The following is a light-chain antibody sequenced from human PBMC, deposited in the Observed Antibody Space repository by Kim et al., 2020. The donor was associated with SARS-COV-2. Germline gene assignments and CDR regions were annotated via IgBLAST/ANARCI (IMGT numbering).Light chain of an antibody. Sequence: VKLTCTLSSGHSSDAIAWHQQQPEKGPRYLMKLNSDGSHSKGDGIPDRFSGSSSGAERYLTISSLQSEDEADYYCQTWGTGIKGVFGGGTQLTVL. CDR2: LNSDGSH. CDR3: QTWGTGIKGV. V-gene: IGLV4-69*01. CDR1: SGHSSDA. J-gene: IGLJ3*02.